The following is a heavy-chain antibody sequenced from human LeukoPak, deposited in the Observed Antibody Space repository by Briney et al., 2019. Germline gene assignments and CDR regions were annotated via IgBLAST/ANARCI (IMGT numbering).Heavy chain of an antibody. D-gene: IGHD6-19*01. CDR3: AKGSSGWDFDY. CDR1: GFTFSRYY. J-gene: IGHJ4*02. CDR2: ISDTGGST. V-gene: IGHV3-23*01. Sequence: GGSLRLSCAASGFTFSRYYMSWVRQAPGKGLEWVSAISDTGGSTYYADSVRGRFTISRDNSKNTLYLQMNSLRAEDTAVYYCAKGSSGWDFDYWGQGTLVTVSS.